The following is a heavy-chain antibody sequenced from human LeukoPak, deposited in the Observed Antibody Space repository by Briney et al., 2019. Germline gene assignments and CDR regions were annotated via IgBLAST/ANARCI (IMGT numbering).Heavy chain of an antibody. CDR3: AKEIDSSGYYDF. CDR2: ISGSGGST. CDR1: GFPFSTYS. Sequence: GGSLRLSCAASGFPFSTYSMNWVRQAPGKGPEWVSAISGSGGSTYYAASMKGRFTISRDNSKNTLYLQMNSLRAEDTAVYYCAKEIDSSGYYDFWGQGTLVTVSS. D-gene: IGHD3-22*01. J-gene: IGHJ4*02. V-gene: IGHV3-23*01.